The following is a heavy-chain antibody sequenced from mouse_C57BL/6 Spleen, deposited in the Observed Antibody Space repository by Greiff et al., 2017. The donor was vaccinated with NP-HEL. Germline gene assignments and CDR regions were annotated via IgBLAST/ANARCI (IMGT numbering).Heavy chain of an antibody. CDR2: INPGSGGT. D-gene: IGHD4-1*01. V-gene: IGHV1-54*01. CDR1: GYAFTNYL. CDR3: ARGANWDVYYFDY. Sequence: QVQLKQSGAELVRPGTSVKVSCKASGYAFTNYLIEWVKQRPGQGLEWIGVINPGSGGTNYNEKFKGKATLTADKSSSTAYMQLSSLTSEDSAVYFCARGANWDVYYFDYWGQGTTLTVSS. J-gene: IGHJ2*01.